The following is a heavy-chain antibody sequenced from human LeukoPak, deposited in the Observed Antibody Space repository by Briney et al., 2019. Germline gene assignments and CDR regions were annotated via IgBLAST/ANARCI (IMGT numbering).Heavy chain of an antibody. D-gene: IGHD3-22*01. J-gene: IGHJ2*01. Sequence: ASVKLSCKASGYTFTSYYMHWLRQAPGQGLEWMGIVHPSGSSTSYAQKFQGRVTMTRDTATSTVYMELSSLRSEDTALYYCARITMTTSGWYLDLWGRGSLVTVSS. CDR3: ARITMTTSGWYLDL. CDR2: VHPSGSST. CDR1: GYTFTSYY. V-gene: IGHV1-46*01.